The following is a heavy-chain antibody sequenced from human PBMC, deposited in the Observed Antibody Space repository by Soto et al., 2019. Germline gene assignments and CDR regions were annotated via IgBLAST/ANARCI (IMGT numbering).Heavy chain of an antibody. CDR2: ISDDGVSK. V-gene: IGHV3-30*03. J-gene: IGHJ4*02. CDR3: ARAYYFGSGTSYTLYY. Sequence: GGSLRLSCAASGFTFSNYGMHWVRQAPGKGLEWVAAISDDGVSKYYADSVQGRFTVSRDNSESAVFLQMNSLRPDDTALYFCARAYYFGSGTSYTLYYWGQGTQVTVSS. D-gene: IGHD3-10*01. CDR1: GFTFSNYG.